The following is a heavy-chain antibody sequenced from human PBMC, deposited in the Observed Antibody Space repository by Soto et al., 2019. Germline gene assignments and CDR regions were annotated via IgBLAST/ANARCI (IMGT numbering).Heavy chain of an antibody. CDR1: GFTFSSYA. J-gene: IGHJ4*02. D-gene: IGHD3-10*01. CDR2: ISGSGGST. V-gene: IGHV3-23*01. CDR3: AKGDDPIMVRGPIRPPIDY. Sequence: EVQLLESGGGLVQPGGSLRLSCSASGFTFSSYAMSWVRQAPGKGLEWVSVISGSGGSTYYADSVKGRFTISRDNSKNTLYLQMNSLRAEDTAVYYCAKGDDPIMVRGPIRPPIDYWGQGTLVTVSS.